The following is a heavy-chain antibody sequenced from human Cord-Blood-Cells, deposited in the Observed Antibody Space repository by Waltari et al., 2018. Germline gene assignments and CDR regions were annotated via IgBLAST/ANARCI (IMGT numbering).Heavy chain of an antibody. CDR2: IYTSGST. V-gene: IGHV4-4*07. CDR1: GGSISSSY. D-gene: IGHD6-6*01. Sequence: QVQLQESGPGLVKPSETLSLTCTVSGGSISSSYWSWIRQPAGKGLEWIGRIYTSGSTNYNPSLKSRVTMSVDTSKNQFSLKLSSVTAADTAVYYCARDASSIAARDAFDIWGQGTMVTVSS. J-gene: IGHJ3*02. CDR3: ARDASSIAARDAFDI.